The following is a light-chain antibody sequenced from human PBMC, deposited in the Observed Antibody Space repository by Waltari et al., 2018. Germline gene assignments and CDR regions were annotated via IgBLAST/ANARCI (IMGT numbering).Light chain of an antibody. V-gene: IGKV3-15*01. CDR2: DTY. CDR1: QSVSGN. CDR3: QQYINWPFL. J-gene: IGKJ2*01. Sequence: ETVMTQYPATLSVSAGERATLSCRASQSVSGNLAWYQQKPGQAPRLLIYDTYTRATGIPARFSGSGSGTEFTLTISSLQSEDFAVYYCQQYINWPFLFGQGTKLEI.